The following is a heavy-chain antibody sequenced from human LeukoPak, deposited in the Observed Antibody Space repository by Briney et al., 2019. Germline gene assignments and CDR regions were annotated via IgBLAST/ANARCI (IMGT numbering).Heavy chain of an antibody. D-gene: IGHD5-24*01. V-gene: IGHV3-7*01. CDR2: INQDGSEN. J-gene: IGHJ4*02. CDR1: GFDFSNYW. Sequence: GGSLRLSCAASGFDFSNYWMTWIRQAPGKGLEYVANINQDGSENYYVDSVKGRFSISRDNTKNSLYLQMNGLRTEDTAVYYCARSMVTIPIPGGYWGQGTLVTVSS. CDR3: ARSMVTIPIPGGY.